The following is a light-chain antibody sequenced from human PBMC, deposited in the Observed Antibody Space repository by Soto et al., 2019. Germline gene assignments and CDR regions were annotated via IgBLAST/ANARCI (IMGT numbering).Light chain of an antibody. Sequence: EIVMTQSPATLSVSPGERVTLSCRASQSVSSNLAWFRQKPGQAPRLLIYAVSARATGIPLRFSGSGYGTEFTLSINRLQSEDFAVYFCQHYDNWPPWTFGQGTKVEMK. V-gene: IGKV3D-15*01. CDR2: AVS. CDR3: QHYDNWPPWT. CDR1: QSVSSN. J-gene: IGKJ1*01.